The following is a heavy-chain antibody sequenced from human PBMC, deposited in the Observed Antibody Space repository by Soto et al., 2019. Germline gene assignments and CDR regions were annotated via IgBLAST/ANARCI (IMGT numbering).Heavy chain of an antibody. D-gene: IGHD3-22*01. Sequence: EVQLVESGGGLVRPGGSLRLSCGVSGFIVSRSYMTWVRQAPGKGLEWVSSLYSGGSSYYSDSVKGRFTISRDNSENTLCLQMNSLRAEDTAVYYCARLGYFEDSGYSYFDSWGHGTLVTVSS. CDR1: GFIVSRSY. V-gene: IGHV3-53*01. CDR2: LYSGGSS. CDR3: ARLGYFEDSGYSYFDS. J-gene: IGHJ5*01.